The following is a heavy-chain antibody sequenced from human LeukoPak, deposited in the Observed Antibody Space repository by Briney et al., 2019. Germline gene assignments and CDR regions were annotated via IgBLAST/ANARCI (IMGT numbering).Heavy chain of an antibody. D-gene: IGHD3-22*01. CDR2: IYYSGST. Sequence: PSETLSLTCTVSGGSISSYYWSWIRPPPGKGLEWIGYIYYSGSTNYNPSLKSRVTISVDTSKNQFSLKLSSVTAADTAVYYCARGRYYDSSGYYDAFDIWGQGTMVTVSS. CDR3: ARGRYYDSSGYYDAFDI. V-gene: IGHV4-59*01. J-gene: IGHJ3*02. CDR1: GGSISSYY.